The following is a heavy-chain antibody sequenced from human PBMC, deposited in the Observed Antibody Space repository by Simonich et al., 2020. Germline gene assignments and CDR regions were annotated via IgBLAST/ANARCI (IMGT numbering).Heavy chain of an antibody. Sequence: QVQLVQSGAAVKKPGASVKVSCKASGYTFTGYYMHWVRTAPGQGREWMGWSNPTSGGTNYAKKVQGRVTMTRDTSISTAYMELSRLRSDDTAVYYCARGGVQYYYYYMDVWGKGTTVTVSS. D-gene: IGHD3-3*01. CDR2: SNPTSGGT. V-gene: IGHV1-2*02. J-gene: IGHJ6*03. CDR1: GYTFTGYY. CDR3: ARGGVQYYYYYMDV.